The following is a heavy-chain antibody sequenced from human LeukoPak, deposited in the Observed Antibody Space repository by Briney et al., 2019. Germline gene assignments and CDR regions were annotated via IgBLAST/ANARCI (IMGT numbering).Heavy chain of an antibody. Sequence: SETLSLTCTVPGGSISSYYWSWIRQPAGKGLEWIGRIYTSGSTNYNPSLKSRVTMSVDTSKNQFSLKLSSVTAADTAVYYCARGYDFWSGYYSSHGMDVWGQGTTVTVSS. CDR3: ARGYDFWSGYYSSHGMDV. CDR1: GGSISSYY. J-gene: IGHJ6*02. V-gene: IGHV4-4*07. CDR2: IYTSGST. D-gene: IGHD3-3*01.